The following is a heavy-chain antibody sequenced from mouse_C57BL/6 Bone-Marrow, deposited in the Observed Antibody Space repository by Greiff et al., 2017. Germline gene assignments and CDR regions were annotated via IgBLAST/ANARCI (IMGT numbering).Heavy chain of an antibody. D-gene: IGHD2-3*01. CDR3: ARGFYDGYYWWFAY. J-gene: IGHJ3*01. CDR2: INSDGGST. V-gene: IGHV5-2*01. CDR1: EYEFPSHD. Sequence: EVQRVESGGGLVQPGESLKLSCESNEYEFPSHDMSWVRKTPGKRLELVAAINSDGGSTYYPDTMERRFIISRDNTKKTLDLQMSSLRSEDTALYYCARGFYDGYYWWFAYWGQGTLVTVSA.